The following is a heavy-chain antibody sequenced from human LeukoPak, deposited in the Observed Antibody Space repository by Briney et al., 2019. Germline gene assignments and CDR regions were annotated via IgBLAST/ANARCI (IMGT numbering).Heavy chain of an antibody. CDR3: ARLQYSSSCLDY. D-gene: IGHD6-13*01. CDR2: TYPGDSDT. CDR1: GYSFTSYW. V-gene: IGHV5-51*01. J-gene: IGHJ4*02. Sequence: GESLKISCKCSGYSFTSYWIGWVRQLPGKGLEWMGITYPGDSDTRYSPSFQGQVTISADKSISTAYLQWSSLKASDTAMYYCARLQYSSSCLDYWGQGTLVTVSS.